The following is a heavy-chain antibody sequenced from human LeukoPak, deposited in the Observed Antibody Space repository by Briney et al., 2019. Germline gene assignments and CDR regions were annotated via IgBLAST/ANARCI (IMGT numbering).Heavy chain of an antibody. D-gene: IGHD6-19*01. Sequence: PGGSLGLSCAASGFTFSSYAMSWVRQAPGKGLEWVSAISGSGGSTYYADSVKGRFTISRDNSKNTLYLQMNSLRAEDTAVYYCAKDQQWLPEGDYWGQGTLVTVSS. V-gene: IGHV3-23*01. CDR2: ISGSGGST. J-gene: IGHJ4*02. CDR3: AKDQQWLPEGDY. CDR1: GFTFSSYA.